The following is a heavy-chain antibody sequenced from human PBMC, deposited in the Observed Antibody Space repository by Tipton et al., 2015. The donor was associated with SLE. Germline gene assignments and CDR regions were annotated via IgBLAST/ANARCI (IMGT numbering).Heavy chain of an antibody. V-gene: IGHV3-74*01. CDR2: ISSDGRST. D-gene: IGHD3-10*01. Sequence: SLRLSCAASGFTFNNYWMHWVRQAPGKGPVWVSRISSDGRSTNYADSVKGRFTISRDNAKNTLYLQMNSLRAEDTAVYYCARGGSGSSFDYWGQGTLVTVSS. CDR1: GFTFNNYW. CDR3: ARGGSGSSFDY. J-gene: IGHJ4*02.